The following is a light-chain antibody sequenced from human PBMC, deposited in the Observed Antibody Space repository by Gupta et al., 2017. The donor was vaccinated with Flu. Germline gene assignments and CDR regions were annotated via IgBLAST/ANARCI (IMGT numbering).Light chain of an antibody. V-gene: IGLV10-54*04. J-gene: IGLJ2*01. CDR3: SAWDSSLNEAV. Sequence: THTITCTGNSSHVGKQGAAWRQQHPGPPPKVLSDRNNKRPSGMSERFSASRSGNAASLTITGLQPEDDADYYCSAWDSSLNEAVFGGGTKVTVL. CDR2: RNN. CDR1: SSHVGKQG.